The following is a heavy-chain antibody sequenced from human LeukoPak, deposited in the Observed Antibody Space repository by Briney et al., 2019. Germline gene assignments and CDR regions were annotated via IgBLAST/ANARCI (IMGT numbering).Heavy chain of an antibody. CDR1: GFTFGDYA. J-gene: IGHJ5*02. D-gene: IGHD6-19*01. Sequence: PGRSLRLSCTASGFTFGDYAMSWFRQAPGKGLEWVGFIRSKAYGGTTEYAASVKGRFTISRDDSKSIAYLQMNSLKTEDTAVYYCTREHGNSSGWHSHPWDPWGQGTLVTVSS. CDR3: TREHGNSSGWHSHPWDP. CDR2: IRSKAYGGTT. V-gene: IGHV3-49*03.